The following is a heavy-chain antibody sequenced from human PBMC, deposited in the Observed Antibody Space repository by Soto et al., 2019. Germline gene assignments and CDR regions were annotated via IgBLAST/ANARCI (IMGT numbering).Heavy chain of an antibody. CDR3: ARLADTNVWICFGADKYYFDF. J-gene: IGHJ4*02. D-gene: IGHD3-3*01. Sequence: QVQLVQSGAEVRKPGASVKVSCEASGYTFTSYDIYWVRQATGQGLEWMGWMNPSTGNSGYAQKFQGSLIFTSDTSISTAHMELSSLRSEDEVVYYCARLADTNVWICFGADKYYFDFWGQGTLVTVSS. CDR2: MNPSTGNS. CDR1: GYTFTSYD. V-gene: IGHV1-8*01.